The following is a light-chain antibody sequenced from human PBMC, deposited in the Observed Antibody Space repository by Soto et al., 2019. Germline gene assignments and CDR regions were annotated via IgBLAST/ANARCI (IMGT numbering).Light chain of an antibody. J-gene: IGKJ3*01. CDR2: DAS. Sequence: EIVLTQSPATLSLSPGERVTLSCRASQNVSTYLAWYQQKPGQAPRLLIYDASDRATGIPARFSGIGSGTDFTLTISSPEPEDSAVYYCQQRTNWLTFGPGTKVDIK. CDR3: QQRTNWLT. CDR1: QNVSTY. V-gene: IGKV3-11*01.